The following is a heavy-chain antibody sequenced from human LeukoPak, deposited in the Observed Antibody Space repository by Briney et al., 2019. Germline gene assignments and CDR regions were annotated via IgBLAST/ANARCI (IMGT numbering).Heavy chain of an antibody. V-gene: IGHV3-23*01. Sequence: GGSLRLSCAASGFTFGSYAMSWVRQAPGKGLEWVSSISGGGASTYYADSVTGRFTISRDNSRNTLYLQMNSLRGDDTAVYYCAKDVGKWESLHFFDYWGQGTLVTVSS. CDR2: ISGGGAST. CDR3: AKDVGKWESLHFFDY. D-gene: IGHD1-26*01. J-gene: IGHJ4*02. CDR1: GFTFGSYA.